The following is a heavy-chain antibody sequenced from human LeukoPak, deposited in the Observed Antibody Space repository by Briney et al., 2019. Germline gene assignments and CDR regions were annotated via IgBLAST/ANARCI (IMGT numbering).Heavy chain of an antibody. CDR1: GGSMSSYY. J-gene: IGHJ4*02. D-gene: IGHD5-12*01. V-gene: IGHV4-59*01. CDR2: IYYSGST. CDR3: ARGDIVLTI. Sequence: PSETLSLTCNVSGGSMSSYYWSWIRQPPGRGLEWIGYIYYSGSTNYNPSLKSRVTISVDTSKNQFSLRLSSVSAADTAVYYCARGDIVLTIWGQGTLVTVSS.